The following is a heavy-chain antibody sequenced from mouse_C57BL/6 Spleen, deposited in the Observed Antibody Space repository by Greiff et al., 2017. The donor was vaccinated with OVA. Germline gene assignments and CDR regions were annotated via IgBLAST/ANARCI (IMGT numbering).Heavy chain of an antibody. CDR1: GFTFSSYG. V-gene: IGHV5-6*01. Sequence: EVQLVESGGDLVKPGGSLKLSCAASGFTFSSYGMSWVRQTPDKRLEWVATISSGGSYTYYPDSVKGRFTISRDNAKNTLYLQMSSLKSEDTAMYYCARRGYDTGTTSYFDYWGQGTTLTVSS. CDR3: ARRGYDTGTTSYFDY. CDR2: ISSGGSYT. J-gene: IGHJ2*01. D-gene: IGHD2-2*01.